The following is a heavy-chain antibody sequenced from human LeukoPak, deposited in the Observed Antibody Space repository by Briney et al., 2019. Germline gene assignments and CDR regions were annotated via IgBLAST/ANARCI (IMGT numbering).Heavy chain of an antibody. V-gene: IGHV3-74*01. Sequence: GSSLILSWAAAYFSFSNYWMHWGRQAPESRLWLVSRINSDLSTTDYPDSVDELFTISRNTANTALYLQVNRLAAETTADYCCADLGYCRGGSCSSTESYWAQGTLVPVSS. J-gene: IGHJ4*02. CDR2: INSDLSTT. CDR1: YFSFSNYW. CDR3: ADLGYCRGGSCSSTESY. D-gene: IGHD2-15*01.